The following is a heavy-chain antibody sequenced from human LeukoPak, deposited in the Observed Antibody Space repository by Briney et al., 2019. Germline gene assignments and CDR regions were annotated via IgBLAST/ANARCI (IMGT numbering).Heavy chain of an antibody. CDR2: IYYSGSS. D-gene: IGHD2-15*01. CDR1: GGSISNYY. Sequence: SETLCLTCTVSGGSISNYYWSWIRQPPGKGLEWIGYIYYSGSSNYNPSLTSRVSMSIDTSMNQFSLKLSSVTAADTAVYYCARALNPLPGTYYFDYWGQETMVPASS. V-gene: IGHV4-59*01. J-gene: IGHJ4*02. CDR3: ARALNPLPGTYYFDY.